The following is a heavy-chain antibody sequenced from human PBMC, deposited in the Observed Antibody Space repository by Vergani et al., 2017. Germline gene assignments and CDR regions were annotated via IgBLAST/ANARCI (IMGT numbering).Heavy chain of an antibody. D-gene: IGHD4-17*01. Sequence: QVQLVQSGAEVKKPGSSVKVSCKASGGTFSSYAISWVRQAPGQGLEWMGRIIPIFGTANYAQKFQGRVTITADESTSTAYMELSSLSSEDTAVYYCARVVDYEPYYYYGMDVWGQGTTVTVSS. V-gene: IGHV1-69*18. CDR3: ARVVDYEPYYYYGMDV. CDR1: GGTFSSYA. CDR2: IIPIFGTA. J-gene: IGHJ6*02.